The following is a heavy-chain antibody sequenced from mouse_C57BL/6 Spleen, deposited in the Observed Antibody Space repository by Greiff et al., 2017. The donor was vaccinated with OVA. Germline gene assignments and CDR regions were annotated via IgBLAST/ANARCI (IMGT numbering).Heavy chain of an antibody. CDR2: IDPSDSYT. V-gene: IGHV1-69*01. CDR3: ARGYDYDGGGFDY. Sequence: QVQLQQPGAELVMPGASVKLSCKASGYTFTSYWMHWVKQRPGQGLEWIGEIDPSDSYTNYNQKFKGKSTLTVDKSSSTAYMQLSSLTSEDSAVYYRARGYDYDGGGFDYWGQGTTLTVSS. CDR1: GYTFTSYW. D-gene: IGHD2-4*01. J-gene: IGHJ2*01.